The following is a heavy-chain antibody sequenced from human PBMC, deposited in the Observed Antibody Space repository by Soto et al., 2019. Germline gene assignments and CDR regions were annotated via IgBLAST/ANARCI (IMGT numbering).Heavy chain of an antibody. J-gene: IGHJ4*02. CDR3: AHRVLRTVFGLVTTTAIYFGF. CDR1: GFSLTTSGVG. D-gene: IGHD3-3*01. CDR2: IYWDDDK. Sequence: QITLNESGPTVVRPTETLTLTCRFSGFSLTTSGVGVGWIRQSPGKAPEWLALIYWDDDKRYSASLKSRLTSTKDNSKNQVVLTVSDLDPTDTATYYCAHRVLRTVFGLVTTTAIYFGFWGQGTPVAVSS. V-gene: IGHV2-5*02.